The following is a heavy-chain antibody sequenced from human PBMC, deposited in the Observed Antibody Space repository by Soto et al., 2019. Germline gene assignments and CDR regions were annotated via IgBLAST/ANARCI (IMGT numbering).Heavy chain of an antibody. CDR2: INPNSGGT. Sequence: ASVKVSCTASGYTFSDYYIHWVRQAPGQGLEWMGWINPNSGGTKYAPKFQGGVTMTRDTSITTAYMELSRLRSGDTAVYYCARDPATAKPEGVDFWGQGTLVTVSS. V-gene: IGHV1-2*02. D-gene: IGHD1-1*01. CDR3: ARDPATAKPEGVDF. J-gene: IGHJ4*02. CDR1: GYTFSDYY.